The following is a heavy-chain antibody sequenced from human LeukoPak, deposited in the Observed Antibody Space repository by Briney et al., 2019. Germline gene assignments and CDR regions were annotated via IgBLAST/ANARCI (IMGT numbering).Heavy chain of an antibody. J-gene: IGHJ4*02. CDR3: ARGFAAAGTNFDY. CDR1: GFTFSRYW. D-gene: IGHD6-13*01. CDR2: IKHDGSEK. V-gene: IGHV3-7*01. Sequence: GGSLILSCVASGFTFSRYWMSWVRQAPGKGLEWVANIKHDGSEKYYVESVKGRFTISRDNAKNSLYMQMNSLRAEDTAVYYWARGFAAAGTNFDYWGQGTLVTVSS.